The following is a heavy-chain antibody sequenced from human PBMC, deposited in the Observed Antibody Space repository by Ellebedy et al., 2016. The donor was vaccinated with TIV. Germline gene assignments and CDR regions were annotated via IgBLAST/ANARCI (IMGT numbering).Heavy chain of an antibody. CDR3: ERGRYSGSYHNYWYFDL. CDR2: MNPNSGNT. D-gene: IGHD1-26*01. V-gene: IGHV1-8*01. J-gene: IGHJ2*01. CDR1: GYTFTSYD. Sequence: AASVKVSCKASGYTFTSYDMNWVRQATRQGLEWMGWMNPNSGNTGYAQKFQGRVTMTRNTSISTAYMELSSLRSEDTAVYYCERGRYSGSYHNYWYFDLWGRGTLVTVSS.